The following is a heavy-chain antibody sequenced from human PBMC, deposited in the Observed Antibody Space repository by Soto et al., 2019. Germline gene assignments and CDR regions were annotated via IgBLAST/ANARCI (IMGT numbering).Heavy chain of an antibody. D-gene: IGHD2-15*01. Sequence: PSETLSLTCTVSGGSVSSGSYYWSWIRQPPGKGLEWIGYIYYSGSTNYNPSLKSRVTISVDTSKNQFSLKLSSVTAADTDVYYCARRYGGTFDYWGQGTLVTVSS. CDR1: GGSVSSGSYY. CDR3: ARRYGGTFDY. CDR2: IYYSGST. J-gene: IGHJ4*02. V-gene: IGHV4-61*01.